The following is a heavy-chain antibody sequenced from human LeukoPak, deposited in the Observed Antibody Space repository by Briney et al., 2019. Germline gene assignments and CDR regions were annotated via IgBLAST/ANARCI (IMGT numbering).Heavy chain of an antibody. CDR3: ARHSGSGSLSRPFDP. Sequence: SETLSLTCSVSGASVTSGGFYWGWLRQPPGKGPXXXATVYYTGSTYYNPSLKSRVTISIDTSKNQFSLRLTSVTATDTAIYHCARHSGSGSLSRPFDPWGQGTLVTVSS. J-gene: IGHJ5*02. CDR1: GASVTSGGFY. D-gene: IGHD3-10*01. V-gene: IGHV4-39*01. CDR2: VYYTGST.